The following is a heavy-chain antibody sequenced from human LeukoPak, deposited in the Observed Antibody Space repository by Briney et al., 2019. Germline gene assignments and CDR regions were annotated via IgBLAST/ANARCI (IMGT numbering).Heavy chain of an antibody. CDR1: GFTFSSYW. J-gene: IGHJ6*02. CDR2: IKQDGRET. Sequence: PGGSLRLSCAASGFTFSSYWMSWVRQAPGKGLEWVATIKQDGRETYYVDSVKGRFTLSRDNAKNSLLLQMNSLRAEDTAVYYCARGHYGMDVWGQGTSVTVSS. V-gene: IGHV3-7*05. CDR3: ARGHYGMDV.